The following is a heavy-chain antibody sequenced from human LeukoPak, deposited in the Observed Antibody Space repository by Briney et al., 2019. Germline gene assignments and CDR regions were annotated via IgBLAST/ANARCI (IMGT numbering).Heavy chain of an antibody. V-gene: IGHV4-31*03. CDR2: IYYSGST. CDR3: ARTQYYYDSSGYYPYYFDY. J-gene: IGHJ4*02. CDR1: GGSISSGGYY. Sequence: SQTLSLTCTVSGGSISSGGYYWSWIRQHPGKGLEWIGYIYYSGSTYYNPSLKSRVTISVDTSKNQFSLKLSSVTAADTAVYYCARTQYYYDSSGYYPYYFDYWGQGTLVTVSS. D-gene: IGHD3-22*01.